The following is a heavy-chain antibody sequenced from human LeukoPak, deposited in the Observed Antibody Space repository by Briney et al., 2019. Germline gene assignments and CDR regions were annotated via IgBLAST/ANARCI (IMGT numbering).Heavy chain of an antibody. CDR1: GFTFSDYY. J-gene: IGHJ4*02. CDR2: ISSSGNTK. CDR3: AKDPSSGWPRYFDY. D-gene: IGHD6-19*01. V-gene: IGHV3-11*01. Sequence: GSLRLSCEASGFTFSDYYMIWIRQAPGKRLECVSYISSSGNTKYYADSVKGRFTISRDNARKSLYLQMNSLRAEDTAVYYCAKDPSSGWPRYFDYWGQGTLVTVSS.